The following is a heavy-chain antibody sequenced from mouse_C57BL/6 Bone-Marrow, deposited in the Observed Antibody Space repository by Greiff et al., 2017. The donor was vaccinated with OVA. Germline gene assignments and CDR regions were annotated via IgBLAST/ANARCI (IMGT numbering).Heavy chain of an antibody. Sequence: EVKLMESGPGLAKPSQTLSLTCSVTGYSITSDYWNWIRKFPGNKLEYMGYISYSGSTYYNPSLKSRISITRDTSKNQYYLQLNSVTTEDTATYYCERSGHYCSNLGYFDVWGTGTTVTVSA. D-gene: IGHD1-1*01. V-gene: IGHV3-8*01. CDR2: ISYSGST. J-gene: IGHJ1*03. CDR3: ERSGHYCSNLGYFDV. CDR1: GYSITSDY.